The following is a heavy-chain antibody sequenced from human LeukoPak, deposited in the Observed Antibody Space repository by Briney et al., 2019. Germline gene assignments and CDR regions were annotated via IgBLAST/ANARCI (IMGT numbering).Heavy chain of an antibody. J-gene: IGHJ5*02. CDR1: GLTGSHNY. Sequence: HPGGSLRLSCAASGLTGSHNYVSWVRQAPGKGLEWVSAIHTSGDTCYADSVKGRFTISRDTSKNTLYLQINSLRVEDTAAYYCIVFGDSNHWGQGTLVTVSS. D-gene: IGHD4-17*01. CDR2: IHTSGDT. V-gene: IGHV3-53*01. CDR3: IVFGDSNH.